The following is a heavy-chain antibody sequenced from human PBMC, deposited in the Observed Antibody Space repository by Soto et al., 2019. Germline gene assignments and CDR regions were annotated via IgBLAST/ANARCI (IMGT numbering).Heavy chain of an antibody. CDR2: IYYSGST. D-gene: IGHD3-22*01. Sequence: SETLSLTCTVSGVSVSTYYWSWIRQPPGKGLEWIAYIYYSGSTNYNPSLKSRVTISVDTSKNQFSLKLTSVTAVDTAVYYCARTYDGSGPNSGGYGFEIWGQGTMVTVSS. CDR1: GVSVSTYY. CDR3: ARTYDGSGPNSGGYGFEI. V-gene: IGHV4-59*02. J-gene: IGHJ3*02.